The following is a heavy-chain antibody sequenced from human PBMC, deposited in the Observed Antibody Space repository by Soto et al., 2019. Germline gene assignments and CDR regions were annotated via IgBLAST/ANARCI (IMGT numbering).Heavy chain of an antibody. D-gene: IGHD3-22*01. J-gene: IGHJ6*02. CDR3: ARVGYYYDSSGYYYYYYYGMDV. CDR2: ISSSSSYI. Sequence: EVQLVESGGGLVKPGGSLRLSCAASGFTFSSYSMNWVRQAPGKGLEWVSSISSSSSYIYYADSMKGRFTISRDNAKNSLYLQMNSLRAEDTAVYYCARVGYYYDSSGYYYYYYYGMDVWGQGTTVTVSS. CDR1: GFTFSSYS. V-gene: IGHV3-21*01.